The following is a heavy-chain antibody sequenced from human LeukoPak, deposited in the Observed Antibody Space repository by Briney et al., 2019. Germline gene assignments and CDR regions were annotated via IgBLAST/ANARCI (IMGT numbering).Heavy chain of an antibody. V-gene: IGHV4-4*02. CDR3: TRENGAFSPFGY. CDR1: GGSITSTNW. CDR2: IHLSGRT. J-gene: IGHJ4*02. D-gene: IGHD2-8*01. Sequence: PSETLSLTCGVSGGSITSTNWWTWVRQPPRQGLEWIGEIHLSGRTNYNPSLNSRVTLAVDTSKSHLSLTLTSVTAADTAVYYSTRENGAFSPFGYWGQGTLVTVPS.